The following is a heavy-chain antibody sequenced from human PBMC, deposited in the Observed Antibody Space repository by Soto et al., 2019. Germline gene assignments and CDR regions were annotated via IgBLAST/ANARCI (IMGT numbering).Heavy chain of an antibody. CDR2: IYWNDDK. CDR1: GFPLSARGVG. CDR3: AHSPWGSAPDY. J-gene: IGHJ4*02. Sequence: QITLKESGPTLVKPTETLTLTCTVSGFPLSARGVGVVWIRQPPGKALEWLAVIYWNDDKRYSPSLKSRLTITKDTSKNHVVLTMTNTDPVDTAKYYCAHSPWGSAPDYWGQGTLVTVSS. D-gene: IGHD3-16*01. V-gene: IGHV2-5*01.